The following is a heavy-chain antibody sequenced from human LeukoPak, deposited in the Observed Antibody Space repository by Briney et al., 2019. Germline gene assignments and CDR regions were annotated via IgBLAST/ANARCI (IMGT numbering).Heavy chain of an antibody. V-gene: IGHV4-39*01. Sequence: PSETLSLTCTVYGGSISSSNYYWGWIRQPPGKGLEWIGSIYYSVSTYYNPSLKSRVTISVDTSKNQFSLKLNSVTAADTAVFYCARHSMVTSMTIFDYWGQGTLVTVSS. CDR2: IYYSVST. D-gene: IGHD5-18*01. J-gene: IGHJ4*02. CDR3: ARHSMVTSMTIFDY. CDR1: GGSISSSNYY.